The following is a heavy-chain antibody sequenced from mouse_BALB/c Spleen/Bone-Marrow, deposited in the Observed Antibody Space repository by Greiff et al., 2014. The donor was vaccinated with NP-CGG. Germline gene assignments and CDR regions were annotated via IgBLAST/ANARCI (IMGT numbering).Heavy chain of an antibody. J-gene: IGHJ2*01. Sequence: VQLQQPGAELVKPGASVKLSCTASGFNIKDTYMPWVKQRPEQGLEWIGRIDPANGNTKYDPKFQGKATITADTSSNTAYPQLSSLTSEDTAVYYCARYYYGSSYFDYWGQGTTLTVSS. CDR1: GFNIKDTY. CDR3: ARYYYGSSYFDY. D-gene: IGHD1-1*01. CDR2: IDPANGNT. V-gene: IGHV14-3*02.